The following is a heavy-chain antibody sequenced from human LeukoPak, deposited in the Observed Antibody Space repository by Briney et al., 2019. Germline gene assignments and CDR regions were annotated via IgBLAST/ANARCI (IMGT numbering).Heavy chain of an antibody. CDR3: ARQESGTSDY. J-gene: IGHJ4*02. CDR2: IDPSDSYT. V-gene: IGHV5-10-1*01. Sequence: GESLQISCQGSGYSFTSYWISWVRQMPGKGLEWMGRIDPSDSYTNYSPSFQGHVTISADKSISTAYLQWSSLKASDTAMYYCARQESGTSDYWGQGTLVTVSS. D-gene: IGHD1-1*01. CDR1: GYSFTSYW.